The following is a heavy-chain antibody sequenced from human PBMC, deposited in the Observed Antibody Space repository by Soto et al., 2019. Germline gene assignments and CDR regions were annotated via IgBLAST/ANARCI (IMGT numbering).Heavy chain of an antibody. V-gene: IGHV4-39*01. CDR2: IYYSGST. CDR1: GGSISSSSYY. J-gene: IGHJ4*02. CDR3: ARHASDSSGYMDY. D-gene: IGHD3-22*01. Sequence: SETLSLTCTVSGGSISSSSYYWGWIRQPPGKGLEWIGSIYYSGSTYYTPSLKSRVTISVDTSKNQFSLKLSSVTAADTAVYYCARHASDSSGYMDYWGQGTLVTVSS.